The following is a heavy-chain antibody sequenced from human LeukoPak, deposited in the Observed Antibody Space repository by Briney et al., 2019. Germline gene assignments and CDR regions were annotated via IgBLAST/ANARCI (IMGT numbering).Heavy chain of an antibody. CDR3: ARDRGSTTARGVPSWFDP. Sequence: PSETLCVTCTVSGDSVSNDVYYWTWIRQPAGKGLEWIGRVVPSGVTRYNPSFEGRLTISVDTAKNQFSLKLTSMTAADTAVYYCARDRGSTTARGVPSWFDPWGQGTLVTVSS. CDR1: GDSVSNDVYY. D-gene: IGHD3-10*01. V-gene: IGHV4-61*02. CDR2: VVPSGVT. J-gene: IGHJ5*02.